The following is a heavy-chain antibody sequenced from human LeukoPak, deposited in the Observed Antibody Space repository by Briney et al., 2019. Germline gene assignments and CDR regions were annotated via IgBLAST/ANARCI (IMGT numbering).Heavy chain of an antibody. CDR1: GFTFSSYG. J-gene: IGHJ4*02. V-gene: IGHV3-48*04. Sequence: GGSLRPSCAASGFTFSSYGMNWVRQAPGKGLEWVSYISSSSSTIYYADSVKGRFTISRDNAKNSLYLRMNSLRAEDTAVYYCARAAIRNFDYWGQGTLVTVSS. CDR2: ISSSSSTI. CDR3: ARAAIRNFDY.